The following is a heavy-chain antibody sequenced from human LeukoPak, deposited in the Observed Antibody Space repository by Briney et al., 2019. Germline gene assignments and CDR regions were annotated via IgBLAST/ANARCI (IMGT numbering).Heavy chain of an antibody. CDR3: ARRDAGYCSGGSCYRTKSAYYFDY. J-gene: IGHJ4*02. CDR2: INHRGRT. V-gene: IGHV4-34*01. D-gene: IGHD2-15*01. CDR1: GGFFIGYY. Sequence: SETLSLTCAVYGGFFIGYYWSWVRQPPGKGREWVGEINHRGRTNYNPSLNSRVTISVDPSKNQFSLKLSSVTAADTAVYYCARRDAGYCSGGSCYRTKSAYYFDYWGQGTLVTVSS.